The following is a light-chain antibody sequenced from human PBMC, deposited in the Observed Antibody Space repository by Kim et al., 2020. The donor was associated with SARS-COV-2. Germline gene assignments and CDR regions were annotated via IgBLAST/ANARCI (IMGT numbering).Light chain of an antibody. CDR1: PSISNN. V-gene: IGKV3-15*01. J-gene: IGKJ2*02. CDR3: QEYNNLPMCT. CDR2: GAA. Sequence: SPRGTATLLSRAVPSISNNFAWYHQQPAQPPRLLIIGAASRATGIPPRFSGSWSWTEFTLPISSLQSHDFSIYYCQEYNNLPMCTFGQGTKLEI.